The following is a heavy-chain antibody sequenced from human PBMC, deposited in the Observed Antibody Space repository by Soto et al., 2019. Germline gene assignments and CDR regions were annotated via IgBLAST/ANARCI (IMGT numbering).Heavy chain of an antibody. V-gene: IGHV3-13*01. CDR1: GFTFSSYD. D-gene: IGHD2-21*01. CDR2: IGSAGDT. J-gene: IGHJ3*01. CDR3: ARGGTVIGAFDF. Sequence: GGSLRLSCAASGFTFSSYDLHWVRQAPGKGLEWVSGIGSAGDTYYADSVNGRFTISRENAKKSLSLHMNNPRAGDTAVYYCARGGTVIGAFDFWGQGTVVTVSS.